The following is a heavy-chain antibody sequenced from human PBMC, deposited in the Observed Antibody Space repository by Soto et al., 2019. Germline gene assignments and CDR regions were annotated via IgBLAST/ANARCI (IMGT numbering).Heavy chain of an antibody. V-gene: IGHV1-69*13. Sequence: ASVKVSCKASGGTFSSYAISWVRQAPGQGLEWMGGIIPIFGTANYAQKFQGRVTITADESTSTAYMELSSLRSEDTAVYYCASSMYISSWPASQGYYFDYWGQGTLVTVSS. CDR2: IIPIFGTA. J-gene: IGHJ4*02. CDR1: GGTFSSYA. CDR3: ASSMYISSWPASQGYYFDY. D-gene: IGHD6-13*01.